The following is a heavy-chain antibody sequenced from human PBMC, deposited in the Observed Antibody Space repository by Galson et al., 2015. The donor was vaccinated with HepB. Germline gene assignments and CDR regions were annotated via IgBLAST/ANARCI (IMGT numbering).Heavy chain of an antibody. CDR1: GGTFSSYA. V-gene: IGHV1-69*13. Sequence: SVEVSCKASGGTFSSYAISWERQAPGQGLEWMGGIIPIFGTANYAQKFQGRVTITADESTSTAYMELSRLRSEDTAVYYCARGRGAARLYSYYGMDVWGQGTTVTVSS. CDR3: ARGRGAARLYSYYGMDV. J-gene: IGHJ6*02. D-gene: IGHD6-6*01. CDR2: IIPIFGTA.